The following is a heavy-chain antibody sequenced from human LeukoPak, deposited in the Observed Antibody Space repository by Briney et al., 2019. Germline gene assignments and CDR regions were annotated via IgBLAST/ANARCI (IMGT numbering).Heavy chain of an antibody. J-gene: IGHJ6*02. D-gene: IGHD1-7*01. V-gene: IGHV3-7*01. Sequence: GGSLRLSCAAAGFTFSSYWMSWVRQAPGKGLEWVANIKQDGSEKYYVDSVKGRFTISRDNAKNSLYLQMNSLRAEDTAVYFCARESLVSGTTRGSYYYYGMDVWGQGTTVTVSS. CDR2: IKQDGSEK. CDR3: ARESLVSGTTRGSYYYYGMDV. CDR1: GFTFSSYW.